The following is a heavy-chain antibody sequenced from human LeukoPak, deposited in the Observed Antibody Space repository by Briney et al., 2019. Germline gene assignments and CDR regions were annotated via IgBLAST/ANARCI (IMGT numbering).Heavy chain of an antibody. CDR3: AKVDGYNSGWYDS. V-gene: IGHV3-9*01. CDR1: GFTIGTYW. CDR2: ISWNSGNI. D-gene: IGHD6-19*01. Sequence: PGGSLRLSCAASGFTIGTYWMHWVRQPPGKGLEWVSGISWNSGNIGYADSVKGRFTISRDNAKNSLYLQMDTLKPEDTAFYYCAKVDGYNSGWYDSWGQGTLVTVSS. J-gene: IGHJ5*01.